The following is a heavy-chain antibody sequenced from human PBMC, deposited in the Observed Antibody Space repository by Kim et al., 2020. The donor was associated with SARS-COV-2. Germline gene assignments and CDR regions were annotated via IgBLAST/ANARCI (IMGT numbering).Heavy chain of an antibody. J-gene: IGHJ6*03. CDR3: ATGYNYFYMDV. Sequence: YSNPSLKSRVTVSVDTSKNQFSVRLSSVTAADTAVYYCATGYNYFYMDVWGQGTTVSVSS. V-gene: IGHV4-39*01. D-gene: IGHD5-12*01.